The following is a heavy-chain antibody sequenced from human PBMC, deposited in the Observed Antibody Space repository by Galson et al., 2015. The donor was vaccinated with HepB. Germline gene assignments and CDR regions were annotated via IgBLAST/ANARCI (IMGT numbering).Heavy chain of an antibody. J-gene: IGHJ6*02. V-gene: IGHV3-48*03. Sequence: SLRLSCAASGFIFRNYEINWVRQAPGKGLEWVSYISSSGSTKYYADSVKGRFTISRDNAKNSLYLQMNSLRAEDTAVYYCARRIGGYYGMDVGGQGTTVTVSS. D-gene: IGHD3-10*01. CDR1: GFIFRNYE. CDR3: ARRIGGYYGMDV. CDR2: ISSSGSTK.